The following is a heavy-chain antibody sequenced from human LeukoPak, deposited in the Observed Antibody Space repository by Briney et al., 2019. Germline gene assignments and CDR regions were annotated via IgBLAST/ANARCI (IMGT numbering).Heavy chain of an antibody. V-gene: IGHV4-30-4*01. CDR1: GGAISSGAYY. CDR3: ARLRIAVGGFDY. J-gene: IGHJ4*02. Sequence: PSETLSLTCTVSGGAISSGAYYWTWIRRPPGKGLEWIGYIYYSGSTYYNPSLKSRVTISIDTSKNQFSLKLSSVTAADTAVYYCARLRIAVGGFDYWGQGTLLTVSS. D-gene: IGHD6-19*01. CDR2: IYYSGST.